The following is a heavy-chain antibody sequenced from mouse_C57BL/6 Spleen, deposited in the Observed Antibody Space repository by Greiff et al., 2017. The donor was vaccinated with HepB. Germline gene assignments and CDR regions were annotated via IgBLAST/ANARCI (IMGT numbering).Heavy chain of an antibody. V-gene: IGHV1-80*01. D-gene: IGHD1-1*01. J-gene: IGHJ4*01. CDR3: ARVTTVVNYAMDY. CDR1: GYAFSSYW. Sequence: VQLVESGAELVKPGASVKISCKASGYAFSSYWMNWVKQRPGKGLEWIGQIYPGDGDTNYNGKFKGKATLTADKSSSTAYMQLSSLTSEDSADYFCARVTTVVNYAMDYWGQGTSVTVSS. CDR2: IYPGDGDT.